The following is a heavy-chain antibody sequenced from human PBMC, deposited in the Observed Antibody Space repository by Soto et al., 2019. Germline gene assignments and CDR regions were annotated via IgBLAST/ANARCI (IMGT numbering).Heavy chain of an antibody. V-gene: IGHV1-69*13. Sequence: VASVKVSCKASGGTFSSYAISWVRQAPGQGLEWMGGIIPIFGTANYAQKFQGRVTITADESTSSAYMELSSLRAEDTAVYYCARSYCSSTSCYSPTYDFWSAYPRGYFDYWGQGTLVTVSS. CDR3: ARSYCSSTSCYSPTYDFWSAYPRGYFDY. CDR2: IIPIFGTA. D-gene: IGHD2-2*01. J-gene: IGHJ4*02. CDR1: GGTFSSYA.